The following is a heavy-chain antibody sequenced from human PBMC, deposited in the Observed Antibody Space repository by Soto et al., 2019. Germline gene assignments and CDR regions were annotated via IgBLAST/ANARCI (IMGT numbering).Heavy chain of an antibody. D-gene: IGHD6-19*01. CDR3: ARSVEGHFDY. CDR2: ITSDTNTI. V-gene: IGHV3-48*02. Sequence: EVQLAESGGGLVQPGGSLRLTCVASGFPFSIYSMNWVRQAPGKGLEWSSYITSDTNTIKYADSVKGRFTIARDNANNLVYMQMNSLRDEDTAVYFCARSVEGHFDYWGQGTVVTVSS. J-gene: IGHJ4*02. CDR1: GFPFSIYS.